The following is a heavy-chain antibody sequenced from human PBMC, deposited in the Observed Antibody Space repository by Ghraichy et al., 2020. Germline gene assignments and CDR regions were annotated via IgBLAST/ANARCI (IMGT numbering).Heavy chain of an antibody. J-gene: IGHJ6*02. D-gene: IGHD4-11*01. CDR1: GYTFTGYY. CDR3: ARDGEVGSKYDWTYHYYYGMDV. Sequence: ASVKVSCKASGYTFTGYYMHWVRQAPGQGLEWMGWINPNRGGTNYAQKFQGRVTMTRDTSISTAYMELSRLRSDDTAVYFCARDGEVGSKYDWTYHYYYGMDVWGQGTTVTVSS. V-gene: IGHV1-2*02. CDR2: INPNRGGT.